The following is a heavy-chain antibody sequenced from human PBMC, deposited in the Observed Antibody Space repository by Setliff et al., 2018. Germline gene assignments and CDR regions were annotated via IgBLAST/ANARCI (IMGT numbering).Heavy chain of an antibody. D-gene: IGHD3-22*01. CDR3: ARDVLPYHYEGAFDI. CDR2: INPSSGRT. CDR1: GYTFTSHY. Sequence: GASVKVSCMASGYTFTSHYMHWVRQAPGLGLEWMGTINPSSGRTSYAQKFQGRVTMTRDTSTSTVYMDMSSLRSEDTAVYYCARDVLPYHYEGAFDIWGQGTMVTVSS. J-gene: IGHJ3*02. V-gene: IGHV1-46*01.